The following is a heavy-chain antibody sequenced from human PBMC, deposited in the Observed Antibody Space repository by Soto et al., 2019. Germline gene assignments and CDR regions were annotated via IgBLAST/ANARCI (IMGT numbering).Heavy chain of an antibody. J-gene: IGHJ6*02. V-gene: IGHV4-34*01. CDR1: GGSFSGYY. CDR3: ARGPGGYYYYGMDV. CDR2: INHSGST. Sequence: SETLSLTCAVYGGSFSGYYWSWIRQPPGKGLEWIGEINHSGSTNYNPALKSRVTISVDTSKNQFSLKLSSVTAADTAVYYCARGPGGYYYYGMDVWGQGTTVTVSS. D-gene: IGHD3-10*01.